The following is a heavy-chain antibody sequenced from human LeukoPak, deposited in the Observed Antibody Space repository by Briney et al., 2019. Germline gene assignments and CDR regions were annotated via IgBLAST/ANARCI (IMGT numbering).Heavy chain of an antibody. D-gene: IGHD3-22*01. CDR3: AKGSSGYFFDL. J-gene: IGHJ4*02. CDR2: ISGSGGST. CDR1: GFTFSSYA. Sequence: PGGSLRLSCAASGFTFSSYAMAWVRQAPGKGLEWVSAISGSGGSTYYADSVKGRFSVSRDNSKNTLFLQMNSLRAEDTALYYCAKGSSGYFFDLWGQGTLVTVSS. V-gene: IGHV3-23*01.